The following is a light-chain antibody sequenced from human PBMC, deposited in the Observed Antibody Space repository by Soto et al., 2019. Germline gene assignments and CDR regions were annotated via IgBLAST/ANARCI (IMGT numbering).Light chain of an antibody. J-gene: IGKJ5*01. CDR2: DAS. CDR1: QNINAK. V-gene: IGKV3D-15*01. CDR3: QQYNTWPPIT. Sequence: EVLMTQSPATLSVSPGEGATLSCWASQNINAKLAWYQQKPGQAPRLLIYDASTRASGIPARFSGTGSGTEFTLTISSLQSEDFAIYYCQQYNTWPPITFGQGTRLDIK.